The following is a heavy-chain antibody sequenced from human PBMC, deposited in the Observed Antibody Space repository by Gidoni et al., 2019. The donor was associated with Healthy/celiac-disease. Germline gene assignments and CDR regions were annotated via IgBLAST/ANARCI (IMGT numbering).Heavy chain of an antibody. V-gene: IGHV4-39*01. CDR3: ARPYSRAPGWFDP. J-gene: IGHJ5*02. D-gene: IGHD6-13*01. Sequence: QLQLQESGPGLVKPSETLSLTCTASGGSIRSSSYYWGWIRQPPGKGLEWIGSIYYSGSTYYNPSLKSRVTISVDTSKNQFSLKLSSVTAADTAVYYCARPYSRAPGWFDPWGQGTLVTVSS. CDR1: GGSIRSSSYY. CDR2: IYYSGST.